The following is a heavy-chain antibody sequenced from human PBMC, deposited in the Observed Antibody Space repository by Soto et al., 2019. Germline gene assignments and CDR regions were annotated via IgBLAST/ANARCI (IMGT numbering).Heavy chain of an antibody. CDR2: IYYNGIT. Sequence: SETLSLTCTVSDASINTYYWSWIRQPPGKGLEWIGYIYYNGITNYNPSLKSRVTMSVDTSKNQFSLKLSTVTAADTAVYYCARDRGGDGYSSDAFDIWAKGQWSPSPQ. D-gene: IGHD2-21*01. V-gene: IGHV4-59*01. J-gene: IGHJ3*02. CDR1: DASINTYY. CDR3: ARDRGGDGYSSDAFDI.